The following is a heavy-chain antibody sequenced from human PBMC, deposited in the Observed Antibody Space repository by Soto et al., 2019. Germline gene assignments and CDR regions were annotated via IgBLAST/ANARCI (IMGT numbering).Heavy chain of an antibody. D-gene: IGHD1-26*01. J-gene: IGHJ3*02. Sequence: SETLSLTCTVSGGSISSVGYYWSWIRQHPGKGLEWIGYIYYSGSTYYNPSLKSRVTISVDTSKNQFSLKLSSVTAADTAVYYCARLSAWPSWAAFDIWGQGTMLTVSS. CDR3: ARLSAWPSWAAFDI. V-gene: IGHV4-31*03. CDR1: GGSISSVGYY. CDR2: IYYSGST.